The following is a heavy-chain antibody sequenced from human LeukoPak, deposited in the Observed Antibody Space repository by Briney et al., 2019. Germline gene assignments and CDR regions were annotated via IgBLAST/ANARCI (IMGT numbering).Heavy chain of an antibody. D-gene: IGHD1-26*01. CDR2: ISYDGSNK. Sequence: GGSLRLSCAASGFTFSSYAMHWVRQAPGKGLEWVAVISYDGSNKYYADSVKGRFTISRDNSKNTLYLQMNSLRAEDTAVYYCASATWRGSYLDYFDYWGQGTLVTVCS. CDR3: ASATWRGSYLDYFDY. J-gene: IGHJ4*02. V-gene: IGHV3-30*01. CDR1: GFTFSSYA.